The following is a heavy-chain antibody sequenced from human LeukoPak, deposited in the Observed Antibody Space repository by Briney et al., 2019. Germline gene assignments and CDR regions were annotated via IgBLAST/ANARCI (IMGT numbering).Heavy chain of an antibody. CDR2: IYYSGST. CDR1: GGSISSYY. Sequence: SETLPLTCTVSGGSISSYYWSWIRQPPGTGLEWIGYIYYSGSTNYNPSLKSRVTISVDTSKNQFSLKLSSVTAAVTAVYYCARASYYYGMDVWGQGTTVTVSS. J-gene: IGHJ6*02. CDR3: ARASYYYGMDV. V-gene: IGHV4-59*08.